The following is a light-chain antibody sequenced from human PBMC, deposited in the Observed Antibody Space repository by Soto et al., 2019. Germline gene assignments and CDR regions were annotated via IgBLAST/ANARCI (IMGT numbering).Light chain of an antibody. CDR3: QQRSNWPWT. Sequence: EIVLTHSQATLSLSPCERATLSFRASQRISGYLGWYQQKPGQAPRLLIYDASNRATGIPVRFSGSGSGTDYTLTITNLEPEDFAIYYCQQRSNWPWTFGQGTKVDIK. CDR2: DAS. V-gene: IGKV3-11*01. J-gene: IGKJ1*01. CDR1: QRISGY.